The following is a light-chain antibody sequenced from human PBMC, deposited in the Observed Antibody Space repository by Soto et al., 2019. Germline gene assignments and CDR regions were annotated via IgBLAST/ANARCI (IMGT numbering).Light chain of an antibody. Sequence: EIVLTQSPGTLSLSPGQRATLYCRASQSVSSSYLAWYQHKRGQAPRLLMFGTGSRATGIPDRFSGTGSGTDFTLIINRLEPEDFAVYYCQQYSSTPHTFGQGTKVDIK. CDR3: QQYSSTPHT. CDR1: QSVSSSY. CDR2: GTG. V-gene: IGKV3-20*01. J-gene: IGKJ2*01.